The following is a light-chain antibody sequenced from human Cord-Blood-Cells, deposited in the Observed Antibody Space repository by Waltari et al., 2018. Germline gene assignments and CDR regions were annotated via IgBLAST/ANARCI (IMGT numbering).Light chain of an antibody. Sequence: DIVLTQYPLSLPVTPGEPASISCRSSQLLLHSNGYNDLDWYLQKPGQSPQLLIYLGSSRASGVPDRFSGSGSGTDFTLKISRGEAEDVGVYYCMQALQTPYTFGQGTKLEIK. V-gene: IGKV2-28*01. J-gene: IGKJ2*01. CDR3: MQALQTPYT. CDR1: QLLLHSNGYND. CDR2: LGS.